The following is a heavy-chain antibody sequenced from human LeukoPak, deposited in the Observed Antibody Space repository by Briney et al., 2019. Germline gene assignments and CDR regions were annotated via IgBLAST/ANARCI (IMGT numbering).Heavy chain of an antibody. CDR1: GGSISSGGYY. V-gene: IGHV4-31*03. Sequence: SETLSLTCTVSGGSISSGGYYWSWIRQHPGKGLEWIGYIYYSGSTYYNPSLKSRVTISVDTSKNQFSLKLSSVTAADTAVYYCARVVRKGITISGVVSTNGMDVWGQGTTVTVSS. CDR3: ARVVRKGITISGVVSTNGMDV. J-gene: IGHJ6*02. CDR2: IYYSGST. D-gene: IGHD3-3*01.